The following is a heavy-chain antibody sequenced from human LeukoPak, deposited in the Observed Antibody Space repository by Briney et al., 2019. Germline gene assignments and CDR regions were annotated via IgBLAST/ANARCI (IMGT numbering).Heavy chain of an antibody. CDR3: ARERGRHYYDSSGYYQLYYFDY. CDR2: IYTSGST. D-gene: IGHD3-22*01. Sequence: PSQTLSLTCTVSGGSISSGSYYWSWTRQPAGKGLEWIGRIYTSGSTNYNPSLKSRVTISVDTSKNQFSLKLSSVTAADTAVYYCARERGRHYYDSSGYYQLYYFDYWGQGTLVTVSS. V-gene: IGHV4-61*02. J-gene: IGHJ4*02. CDR1: GGSISSGSYY.